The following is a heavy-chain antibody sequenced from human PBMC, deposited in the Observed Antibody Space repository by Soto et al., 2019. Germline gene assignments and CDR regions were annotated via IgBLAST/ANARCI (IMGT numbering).Heavy chain of an antibody. CDR1: GYTFTSYG. CDR3: ARDWRRYYDFWSGQRSDY. D-gene: IGHD3-3*01. CDR2: ISAYNGNT. Sequence: ASVKVSCKASGYTFTSYGISWVRQAPGQGLEWMGWISAYNGNTNYAQKLQGRVTMTTDTSTSTAYMELRSLRSDDTAVYYCARDWRRYYDFWSGQRSDYWGLGTLVTVSS. V-gene: IGHV1-18*01. J-gene: IGHJ4*02.